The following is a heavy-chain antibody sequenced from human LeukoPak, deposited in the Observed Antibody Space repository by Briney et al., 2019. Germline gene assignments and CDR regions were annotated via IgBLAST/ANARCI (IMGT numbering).Heavy chain of an antibody. CDR2: ISGSGDST. CDR1: GFTCNNYA. D-gene: IGHD2-15*01. Sequence: GGSLRLSCAASGFTCNNYAMTWVRQAPGKGLEWVSTISGSGDSTHYADSVKGRFTISRDNSKNTLYMQMNSLRVEDTAVYYCVKGCSYTGCYTSDYWGQGTLVTVSS. V-gene: IGHV3-23*01. CDR3: VKGCSYTGCYTSDY. J-gene: IGHJ4*02.